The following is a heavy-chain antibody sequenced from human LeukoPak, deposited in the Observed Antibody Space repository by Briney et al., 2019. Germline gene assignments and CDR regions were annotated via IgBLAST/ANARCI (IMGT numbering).Heavy chain of an antibody. Sequence: PGGSLRLACAASGLTFRNFAMSWVRQAPGKGLEWVSGLSHGGTRTFYAASVKGRFTICRDDSNSTLFLQMDNLRVEDPAIYYCAKDVEPLMSWGQETLLIVSS. CDR1: GLTFRNFA. V-gene: IGHV3-23*01. J-gene: IGHJ5*02. CDR2: LSHGGTRT. CDR3: AKDVEPLMS.